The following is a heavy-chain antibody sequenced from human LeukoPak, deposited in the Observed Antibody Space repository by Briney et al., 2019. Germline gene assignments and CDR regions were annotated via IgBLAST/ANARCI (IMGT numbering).Heavy chain of an antibody. V-gene: IGHV4-59*08. D-gene: IGHD5-12*01. CDR3: ARRRIVATMDAFDI. CDR1: GGSISSYY. Sequence: PSETLSLTCTVSGGSISSYYWSWIRQPAGKGLEWIGYIYYSGSTNYNPSLKSRVTISVDTSKNQFSLKLSSVTAADTAVYYCARRRIVATMDAFDIWGQGTMVTVSS. CDR2: IYYSGST. J-gene: IGHJ3*02.